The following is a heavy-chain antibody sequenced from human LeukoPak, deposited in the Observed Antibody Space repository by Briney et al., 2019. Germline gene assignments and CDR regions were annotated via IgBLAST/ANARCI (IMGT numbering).Heavy chain of an antibody. Sequence: ASVKVSCKASGYTFTSYDINWVRQATGQGLEWMGWMNPNSGNTGYAQKFQGRVTITRNTSISTAYMELSSLRSEDTAVSYCARGGYCSSTSCPYYYYYYMDVWGKGTTVTVSS. CDR3: ARGGYCSSTSCPYYYYYYMDV. J-gene: IGHJ6*03. V-gene: IGHV1-8*03. CDR1: GYTFTSYD. CDR2: MNPNSGNT. D-gene: IGHD2-2*01.